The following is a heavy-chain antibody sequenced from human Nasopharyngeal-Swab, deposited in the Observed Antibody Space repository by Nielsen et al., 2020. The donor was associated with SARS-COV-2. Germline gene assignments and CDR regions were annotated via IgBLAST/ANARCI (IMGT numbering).Heavy chain of an antibody. CDR1: GFTFSKFA. CDR3: ARDRTYSFDS. J-gene: IGHJ4*02. CDR2: ISYDGSTQ. V-gene: IGHV3-30-3*01. Sequence: LKISCVASGFTFSKFALHWVRQAPDKGLEWVTFISYDGSTQYYADFVKGRFTISRDNAKDTLYLQMNNLKPEDSALYFCARDRTYSFDSWGQGTLVTVSS. D-gene: IGHD1-7*01.